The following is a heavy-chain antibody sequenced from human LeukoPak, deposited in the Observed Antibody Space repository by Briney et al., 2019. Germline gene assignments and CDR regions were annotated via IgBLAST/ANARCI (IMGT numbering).Heavy chain of an antibody. CDR3: ATDAQPLTGDPDPYYYYYMDV. CDR1: GYTLTELS. J-gene: IGHJ6*03. V-gene: IGHV1-24*01. CDR2: FDPEDGET. D-gene: IGHD7-27*01. Sequence: ASVKVSCKVSGYTLTELSMHWVRQAPGKGLEWMGGFDPEDGETIYAQKFQGRVTMTEDTSTDTAYMELSSLRSEDTAVYYCATDAQPLTGDPDPYYYYYMDVWGKGTTVTVSS.